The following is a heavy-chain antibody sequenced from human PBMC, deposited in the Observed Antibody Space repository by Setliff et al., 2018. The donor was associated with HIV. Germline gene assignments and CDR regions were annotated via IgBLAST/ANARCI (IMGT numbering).Heavy chain of an antibody. D-gene: IGHD6-19*01. CDR3: VRQRSGWYEGIRYYMDV. J-gene: IGHJ6*03. Sequence: PGESLKISCECSGYSFSRYWIGWVRQMPGKGLEWMGKIDPSDSNTNYSPSFQGHVTISVDRSISTAYLQWSSLKASDTAMYYCVRQRSGWYEGIRYYMDVWGKGTTVTVSS. CDR1: GYSFSRYW. CDR2: IDPSDSNT. V-gene: IGHV5-10-1*01.